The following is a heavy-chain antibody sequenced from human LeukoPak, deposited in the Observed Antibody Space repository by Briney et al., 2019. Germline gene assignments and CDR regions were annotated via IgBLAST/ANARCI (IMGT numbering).Heavy chain of an antibody. CDR1: GFTFSNYS. D-gene: IGHD3-16*01. V-gene: IGHV3-21*06. CDR2: IGSSGSYI. Sequence: GGSLRLSCAASGFTFSNYSMDWVRQAPGKGLEWVSSIGSSGSYIYYADSVKGRFTISRDNAKNSLYLQMNSLRGEDTAVYYCARGGRRFWGQGTLVTVSS. CDR3: ARGGRRF. J-gene: IGHJ4*02.